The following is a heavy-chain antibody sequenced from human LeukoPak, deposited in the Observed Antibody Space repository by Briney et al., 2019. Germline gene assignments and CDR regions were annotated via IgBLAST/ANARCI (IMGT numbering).Heavy chain of an antibody. CDR2: THTSGST. CDR3: ARSSLHCTSTSCHPNWFDP. CDR1: GSSISSYY. V-gene: IGHV4-4*07. D-gene: IGHD2-2*01. Sequence: SETLSLTCTVSGSSISSYYLSWIRQPAGKGLEWIGRTHTSGSTNYNPSLKSRVTMSVDTSKDQFSLKVNSVTAADTAVYYCARSSLHCTSTSCHPNWFDPWGQGTLVTVSS. J-gene: IGHJ5*02.